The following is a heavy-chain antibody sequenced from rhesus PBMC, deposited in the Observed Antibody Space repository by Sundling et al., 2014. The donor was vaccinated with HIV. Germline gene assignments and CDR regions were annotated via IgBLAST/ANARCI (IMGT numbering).Heavy chain of an antibody. D-gene: IGHD3-3*01. CDR2: IFGSVGST. CDR1: GASITGTYA. J-gene: IGHJ4*01. V-gene: IGHV4-173*01. CDR3: ARWTSYNLWTGYLDY. Sequence: QLHLQESGPGLVKPSETLSLTCGVSGASITGTYAWAWIRQSPGKGLEWVGHIFGSVGSTYYSPSLKSRVTISTDTSRNQFSLNLNSVTAADTAVYYCARWTSYNLWTGYLDYWGQGVLLTVSS.